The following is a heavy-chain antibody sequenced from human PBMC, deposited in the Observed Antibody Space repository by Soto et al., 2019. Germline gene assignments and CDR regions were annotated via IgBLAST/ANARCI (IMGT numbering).Heavy chain of an antibody. CDR2: ISAYNGNT. V-gene: IGHV1-18*01. CDR1: GYTFTSYG. D-gene: IGHD2-15*01. CDR3: ARGEYCSGGSCYAVTLIDY. Sequence: ASVKVSCKASGYTFTSYGISWVRQAPGQGLEWMGWISAYNGNTNYAQKLQGRVTMTTDTSTSTAYMELRSLRSEDTAVYYCARGEYCSGGSCYAVTLIDYWGQGTLVTVSS. J-gene: IGHJ4*02.